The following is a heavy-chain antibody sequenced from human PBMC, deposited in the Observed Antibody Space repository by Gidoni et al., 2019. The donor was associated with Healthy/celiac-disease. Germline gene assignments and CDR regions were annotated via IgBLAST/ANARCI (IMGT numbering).Heavy chain of an antibody. V-gene: IGHV4-39*01. J-gene: IGHJ5*02. CDR3: ARRKRIAARTGDGFDP. D-gene: IGHD6-6*01. CDR2: LYYSGRA. Sequence: QLQLQESGPGLGKHSETLSLTCTGSGGSMSSSSYNWGWIRQPPGKGQEWVGILYYSGRADYNPSLNSRVTISVDTTKNQFSLKLSSVTAADTAVYYCARRKRIAARTGDGFDPWGQGTLVTVSS. CDR1: GGSMSSSSYN.